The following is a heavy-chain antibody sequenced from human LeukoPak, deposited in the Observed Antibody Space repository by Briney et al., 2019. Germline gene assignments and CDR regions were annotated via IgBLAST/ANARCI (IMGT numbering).Heavy chain of an antibody. V-gene: IGHV3-30*02. CDR2: IGHDRNSK. D-gene: IGHD4-17*01. CDR1: GFTFSSDG. CDR3: AKNRRASGDYAGAFDY. Sequence: GGSLRLSCAAYGFTFSSDGIHWVRQAPGKGLEWVAFIGHDRNSKHYADSVKGRFTISGDNSKNTLYLQMNSLRTEDTAVYYCAKNRRASGDYAGAFDYWGQGTLVTVSS. J-gene: IGHJ4*02.